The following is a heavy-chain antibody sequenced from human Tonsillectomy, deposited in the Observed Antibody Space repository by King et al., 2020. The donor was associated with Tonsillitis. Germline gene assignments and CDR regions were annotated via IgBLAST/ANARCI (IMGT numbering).Heavy chain of an antibody. CDR1: GFTFSSYW. Sequence: VQLVESGGGLFQPGGSLRLSCAASGFTFSSYWMHWVRQAPGKGLVWVSRINSDGSSTSYADSVKGRFTSSRDNAKNTLYLQMNSLRAEDTAVYYCARSDYSKDAFDIWGQGTMVTVSS. D-gene: IGHD4-11*01. V-gene: IGHV3-74*01. J-gene: IGHJ3*02. CDR3: ARSDYSKDAFDI. CDR2: INSDGSST.